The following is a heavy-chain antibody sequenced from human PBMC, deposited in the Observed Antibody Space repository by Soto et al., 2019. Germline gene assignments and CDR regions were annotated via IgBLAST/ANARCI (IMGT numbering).Heavy chain of an antibody. CDR2: IYYSGST. CDR3: ARGSPLPIRWIQPYYLDY. Sequence: PSETLSLTCTVSGGSISSGGYYWSWIRQHPGKGLEWIGYIYYSGSTYYNPSLKSRVTISVDTSKNQFSLKLSSVTAADTAVYYCARGSPLPIRWIQPYYLDYWGQGTLVTVSS. V-gene: IGHV4-31*03. D-gene: IGHD5-18*01. CDR1: GGSISSGGYY. J-gene: IGHJ4*02.